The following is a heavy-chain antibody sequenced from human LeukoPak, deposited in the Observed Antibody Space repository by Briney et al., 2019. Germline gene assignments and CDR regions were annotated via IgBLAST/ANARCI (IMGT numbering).Heavy chain of an antibody. Sequence: SETLSLTCIVSGGSISSISSNNYHWGWIRQPPGKGLEWIGSIYYSGSTYYNPSLKSRVTISVDTSKNQFSLKLSSVTAADTAVYYCARLLVAGTHIDYWGQGTLVTVSS. D-gene: IGHD6-19*01. CDR1: GGSISSISSNNYH. J-gene: IGHJ4*02. CDR3: ARLLVAGTHIDY. CDR2: IYYSGST. V-gene: IGHV4-39*01.